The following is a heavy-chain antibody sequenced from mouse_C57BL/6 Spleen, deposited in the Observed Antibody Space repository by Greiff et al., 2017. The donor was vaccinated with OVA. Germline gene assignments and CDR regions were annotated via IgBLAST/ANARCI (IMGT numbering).Heavy chain of an antibody. CDR3: ARREDYEYDRYFDV. CDR2: INPNNGGT. J-gene: IGHJ1*03. V-gene: IGHV1-26*01. D-gene: IGHD2-4*01. Sequence: EVKLQQSGPELVKPGASVKISCKASGYTFTDYYMNWVKQSHGKSLEWIGDINPNNGGTSYNQKFKGKATLTVDKSSSTAYMELRSLTSEDSAVDYCARREDYEYDRYFDVWGTGTTVTVSS. CDR1: GYTFTDYY.